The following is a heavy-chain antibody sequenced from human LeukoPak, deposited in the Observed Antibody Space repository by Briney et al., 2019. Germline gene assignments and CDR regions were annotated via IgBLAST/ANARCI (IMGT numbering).Heavy chain of an antibody. CDR2: IYSGGST. CDR1: GFTVSSNY. Sequence: PGGSLRLSCAASGFTVSSNYMSWVRQAPGKGLEWVSVIYSGGSTYYADSVKGRFIISRDNSKNTLYLQMNSLRAEDTAVYYCARASDSGWSYFDYWGQGTLVTVSS. J-gene: IGHJ4*02. V-gene: IGHV3-66*01. CDR3: ARASDSGWSYFDY. D-gene: IGHD6-19*01.